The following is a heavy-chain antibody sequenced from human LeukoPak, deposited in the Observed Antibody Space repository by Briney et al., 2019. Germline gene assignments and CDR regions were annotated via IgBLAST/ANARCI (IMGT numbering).Heavy chain of an antibody. V-gene: IGHV3-7*01. D-gene: IGHD2-21*02. CDR2: IKQDGSEK. CDR1: RFTFSSYS. Sequence: GALRLSCAASRFTFSSYSMNWVRQAPGKGLEWVANIKQDGSEKYYVDSVKGRFTISRDNAKNSLYLQMNSLRAEDTAVYYCARASVVVTASDAFDIWGQGTMVTVSS. CDR3: ARASVVVTASDAFDI. J-gene: IGHJ3*02.